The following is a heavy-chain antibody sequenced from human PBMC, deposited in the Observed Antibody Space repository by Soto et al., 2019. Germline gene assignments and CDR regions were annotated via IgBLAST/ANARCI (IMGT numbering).Heavy chain of an antibody. J-gene: IGHJ6*02. CDR3: ARHSVPQQLVPYYYYGMDV. Sequence: SETLSLTCTVSGGSISSGGYYWSWIRQHPGKGLEWIGYIYYSGSTYYNPSLKSRVTISVDTSKNQFSLKLSSVTAADTAMYYCARHSVPQQLVPYYYYGMDVWGQGTTVTVSS. D-gene: IGHD6-13*01. CDR2: IYYSGST. V-gene: IGHV4-31*03. CDR1: GGSISSGGYY.